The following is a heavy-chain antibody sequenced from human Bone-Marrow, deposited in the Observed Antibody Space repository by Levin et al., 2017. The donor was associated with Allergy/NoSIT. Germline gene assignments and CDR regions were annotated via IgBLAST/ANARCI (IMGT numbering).Heavy chain of an antibody. J-gene: IGHJ4*02. D-gene: IGHD2-2*01. Sequence: GESLKISCAASGFTVSSNFMTWVRQAPGKGLEWVSLTYRGDRTFYADSVKGRFTVSRDNSKNTLYLQMSSLRVEDTAVYFCARVRYENCSSYSCYVKGNYFDYWGQGTLVTVSP. CDR2: TYRGDRT. CDR1: GFTVSSNF. CDR3: ARVRYENCSSYSCYVKGNYFDY. V-gene: IGHV3-66*01.